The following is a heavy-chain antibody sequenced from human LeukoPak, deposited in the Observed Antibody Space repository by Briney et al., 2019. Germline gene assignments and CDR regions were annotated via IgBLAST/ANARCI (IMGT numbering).Heavy chain of an antibody. CDR3: ARRTDGGNFDY. D-gene: IGHD2-8*02. J-gene: IGHJ4*02. CDR1: GFTFSSHS. Sequence: GGSLRLSCAASGFTFSSHSMNWVRQAPGKGLEWVSSISSSSSYIYYADSVKGRFTISRDNAKNSLYLQMNSLRAEDTAVYYCARRTDGGNFDYWGQGTLVTVSS. V-gene: IGHV3-21*01. CDR2: ISSSSSYI.